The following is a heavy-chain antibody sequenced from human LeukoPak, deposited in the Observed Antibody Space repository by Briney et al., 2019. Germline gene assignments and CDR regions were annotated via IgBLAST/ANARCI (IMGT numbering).Heavy chain of an antibody. V-gene: IGHV3-7*03. CDR1: GFTFSSYW. CDR2: IREDGSEK. J-gene: IGHJ6*02. CDR3: ARGMDV. Sequence: GGSLRLSCAASGFTFSSYWMNWVRQAPGKGLEWVANIREDGSEKYYVDSVKGRFTISRDNAKNSVYLQMNSLRVEDTAVYYCARGMDVRGQGTTVTVSS.